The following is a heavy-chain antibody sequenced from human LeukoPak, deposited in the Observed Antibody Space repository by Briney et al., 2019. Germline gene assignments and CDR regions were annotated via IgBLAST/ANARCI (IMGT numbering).Heavy chain of an antibody. Sequence: SETLSLTCTVSGGSISSGDYYWSWIRQPPGKGLEWIGYIYYSGSTYYNPSLKSRVTISVDTSKNQFSLKLSSVTAADTAVYYCARDDSSGSLQYFQHWGQGTLVTVSS. J-gene: IGHJ1*01. D-gene: IGHD3-22*01. V-gene: IGHV4-30-4*01. CDR2: IYYSGST. CDR3: ARDDSSGSLQYFQH. CDR1: GGSISSGDYY.